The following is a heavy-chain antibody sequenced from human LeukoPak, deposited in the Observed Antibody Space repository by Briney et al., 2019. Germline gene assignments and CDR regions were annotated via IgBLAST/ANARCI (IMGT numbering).Heavy chain of an antibody. CDR3: ARENKYYYDSSGHATNAFDI. V-gene: IGHV4-34*01. CDR2: INHSGST. J-gene: IGHJ3*02. Sequence: SETLSLTCAVYGGSFSGYYWSWIRQPPGKGLEWIGEINHSGSTNYNPSLKSRVTISVDTSKNQFSLKLSSVTAADTAVYYCARENKYYYDSSGHATNAFDIWGQGTMVTVSS. D-gene: IGHD3-22*01. CDR1: GGSFSGYY.